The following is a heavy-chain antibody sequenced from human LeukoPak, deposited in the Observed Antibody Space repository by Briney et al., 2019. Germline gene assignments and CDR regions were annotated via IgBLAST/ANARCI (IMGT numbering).Heavy chain of an antibody. J-gene: IGHJ6*03. D-gene: IGHD2-15*01. CDR1: VDSINDHY. V-gene: IGHV4-4*09. CDR3: ARQTCRGATCYRLDQYYYMDV. Sequence: SETLSLTCTVSVDSINDHYWSWIRQPPGGGLEWSGYIYSSVSTNYNPALKSRVTISMDTSKSQFSLKLASVTAADAGVYYCARQTCRGATCYRLDQYYYMDVWGKGTTVTVSS. CDR2: IYSSVST.